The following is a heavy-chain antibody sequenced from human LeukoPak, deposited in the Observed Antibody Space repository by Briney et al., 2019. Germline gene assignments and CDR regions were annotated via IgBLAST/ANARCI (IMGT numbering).Heavy chain of an antibody. CDR1: GGSISSYY. V-gene: IGHV4-4*07. CDR3: TRDLIQYYDVWSGSHGSDL. CDR2: IYSSGTT. Sequence: SETLSLTCTVSGGSISSYYWSWIRQPAGKGLEWIGRIYSSGTTNYNPSFKSRATISEDTSKDQFSLKLTSVTAADTAVYYCTRDLIQYYDVWSGSHGSDLWGQGTMAIVSS. J-gene: IGHJ3*01. D-gene: IGHD3-3*01.